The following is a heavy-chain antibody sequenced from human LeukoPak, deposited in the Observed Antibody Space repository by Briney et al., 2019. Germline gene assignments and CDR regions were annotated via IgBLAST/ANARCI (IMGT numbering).Heavy chain of an antibody. CDR2: ISYTGIT. Sequence: SETLSLTCSVSGGSIGGYSWTWVRQPPGKRLEYIGYISYTGITYYNPSLMSRVTISVATSKNQFSLKLSSVTAADTAVYYCASSGWSMMTFDIWGQGTMVTVSS. J-gene: IGHJ3*02. D-gene: IGHD6-19*01. CDR1: GGSIGGYS. CDR3: ASSGWSMMTFDI. V-gene: IGHV4-59*08.